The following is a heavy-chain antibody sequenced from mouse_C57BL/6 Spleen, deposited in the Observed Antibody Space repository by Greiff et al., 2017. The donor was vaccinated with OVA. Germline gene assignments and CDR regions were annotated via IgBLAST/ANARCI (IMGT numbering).Heavy chain of an antibody. Sequence: EVKLQESGAELVKPGASVKLSCTASGFNIKDYYMHWVKQRTEQGLEWIGRIDPEDGETEYAPKFQGKATITADTSSNTAYLQLSSLTSEDTAVYYCARSDDYDYFDYWGQGTTLTVSS. CDR2: IDPEDGET. J-gene: IGHJ2*01. CDR1: GFNIKDYY. CDR3: ARSDDYDYFDY. V-gene: IGHV14-2*01. D-gene: IGHD2-4*01.